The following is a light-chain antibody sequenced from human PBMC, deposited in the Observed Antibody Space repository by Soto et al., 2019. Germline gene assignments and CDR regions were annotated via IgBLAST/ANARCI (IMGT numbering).Light chain of an antibody. CDR3: QQYNNWPTWT. Sequence: EIEMTQSPATLSLAPGERVTLSCRASESVSTNLAWYQQKAGQAPRLLIYGASTRATGIPARFSGSGSGTEFTLTISGLQSEDFAVYYCQQYNNWPTWTFXPGTKVDIK. CDR1: ESVSTN. V-gene: IGKV3-15*01. CDR2: GAS. J-gene: IGKJ1*01.